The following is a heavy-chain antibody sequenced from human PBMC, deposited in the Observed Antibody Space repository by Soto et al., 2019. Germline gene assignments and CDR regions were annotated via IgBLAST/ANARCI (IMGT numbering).Heavy chain of an antibody. CDR3: ARDPRRPNYDFWSGYYAAFDY. J-gene: IGHJ4*02. CDR2: ISAYNGNT. Sequence: QVQLVQSGAEVKKPGASVKVSCKASGYTFTSYGISWVRQAPGQGLEWMGWISAYNGNTNYAQKLQGRVTMTTDTSTSTAYMELRSLRSDDTAVYYCARDPRRPNYDFWSGYYAAFDYWGQGTLVTVSS. D-gene: IGHD3-3*01. V-gene: IGHV1-18*01. CDR1: GYTFTSYG.